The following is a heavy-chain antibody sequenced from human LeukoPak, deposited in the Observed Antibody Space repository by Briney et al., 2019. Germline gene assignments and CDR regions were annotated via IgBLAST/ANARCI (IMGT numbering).Heavy chain of an antibody. J-gene: IGHJ5*02. Sequence: SVKVSCKASGGTFSSYAISWVRQAPGQGLEWMGGIIPIFGTANYAQKFQGRVTITADESTSTAYMELSSLRSEDTAVYYCAKDRQVVPAAINYDWFDPWGQGTLVTVSS. V-gene: IGHV1-69*01. D-gene: IGHD2-2*02. CDR3: AKDRQVVPAAINYDWFDP. CDR2: IIPIFGTA. CDR1: GGTFSSYA.